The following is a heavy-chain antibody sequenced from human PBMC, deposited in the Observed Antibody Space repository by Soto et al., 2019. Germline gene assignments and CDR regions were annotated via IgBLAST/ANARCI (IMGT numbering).Heavy chain of an antibody. D-gene: IGHD3-10*01. Sequence: QVQLQESGPGLVKPSETLSLTCTVSGCSITSYYWSWIRQPPGKGLECIWHIYYSGSTNYNPYPKSRVTISVDTTKNQLALRLSSVTAADTDMYYCAKVGRGGAGGTDYGGQGTLVTVSS. J-gene: IGHJ4*02. CDR1: GCSITSYY. CDR2: IYYSGST. V-gene: IGHV4-59*01. CDR3: AKVGRGGAGGTDY.